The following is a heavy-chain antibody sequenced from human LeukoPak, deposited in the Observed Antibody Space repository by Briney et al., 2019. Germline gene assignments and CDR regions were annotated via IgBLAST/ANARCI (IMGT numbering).Heavy chain of an antibody. CDR1: GFTISSYW. V-gene: IGHV3-74*01. Sequence: AGSLRLSCAASGFTISSYWMHWVRQAPGKGLVWVSRINSDGSSTSYAVSVKGRFTISRDNAKNTLYLQMNSLRAEDTAVYYCAREAMSAARSTDAFDIWGQGTMVTVSS. CDR3: AREAMSAARSTDAFDI. CDR2: INSDGSST. J-gene: IGHJ3*02. D-gene: IGHD6-6*01.